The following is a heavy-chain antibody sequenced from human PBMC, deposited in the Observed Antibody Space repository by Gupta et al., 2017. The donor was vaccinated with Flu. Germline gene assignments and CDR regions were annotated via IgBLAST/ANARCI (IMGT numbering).Heavy chain of an antibody. Sequence: ESTYYSPSLKSRVTISVDTSKNQFSLKLSSVTAADTAVYYCARENHDYSNYDQNYYGMDVWGQGTTVTVSS. CDR3: ARENHDYSNYDQNYYGMDV. D-gene: IGHD4-4*01. J-gene: IGHJ6*02. V-gene: IGHV4-31*02. CDR2: EST.